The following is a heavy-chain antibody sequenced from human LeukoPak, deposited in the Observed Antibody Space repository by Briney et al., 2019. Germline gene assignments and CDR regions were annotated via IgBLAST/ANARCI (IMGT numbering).Heavy chain of an antibody. CDR3: AREVDYGSGSSHFDY. D-gene: IGHD3-10*01. J-gene: IGHJ4*02. CDR2: IYYSGST. CDR1: GVSISSYY. V-gene: IGHV4-59*01. Sequence: NTSETLSLTCTVSGVSISSYYWSWIRQPPGKGLEWIGYIYYSGSTNYNPSLKSRVTISVDTSKNQFSLKLSSVTAADTAVYYCAREVDYGSGSSHFDYWGQGTLVTVSS.